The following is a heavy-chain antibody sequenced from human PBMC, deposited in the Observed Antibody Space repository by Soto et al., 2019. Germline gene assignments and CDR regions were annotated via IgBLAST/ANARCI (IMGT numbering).Heavy chain of an antibody. V-gene: IGHV1-46*03. CDR2: INPSGDTT. CDR3: TRGAYCGGDCYDY. D-gene: IGHD2-21*01. J-gene: IGHJ4*02. CDR1: GFTFTSYY. Sequence: ASVKVSCKASGFTFTSYYMHWVRQAPAQGLEWMGIINPSGDTTNYAQKFQGRVTMTRDTSTRTVYMELSSLRSEDTAVYYCTRGAYCGGDCYDYWGQGTLVTVSS.